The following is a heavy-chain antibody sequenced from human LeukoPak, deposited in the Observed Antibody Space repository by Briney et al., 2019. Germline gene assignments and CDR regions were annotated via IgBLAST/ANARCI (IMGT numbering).Heavy chain of an antibody. CDR3: ARELRVVRGVSFDY. Sequence: QPGGSLRLSCAASGFTFSSYEMNWVRQAPGKGLEWVSYISSSGSTKYYADSVKGRFTISRDNAKNSVYLQMNSLRVEDTAVYYCARELRVVRGVSFDYWGQGTLVTVSS. V-gene: IGHV3-48*03. CDR2: ISSSGSTK. J-gene: IGHJ4*02. CDR1: GFTFSSYE. D-gene: IGHD3-10*01.